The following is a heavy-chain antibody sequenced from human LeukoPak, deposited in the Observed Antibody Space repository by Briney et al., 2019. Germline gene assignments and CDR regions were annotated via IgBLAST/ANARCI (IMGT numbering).Heavy chain of an antibody. J-gene: IGHJ6*03. V-gene: IGHV1-18*01. CDR2: ISAYNGNT. CDR3: ARWFQTDDRGSYYYMDV. D-gene: IGHD3-10*01. Sequence: ASVKVSCKASGYTFTSYGISWVRQAPGQGLEWMGWISAYNGNTNYAQKLQGRVTMTTDTSTSTAYMELRSLRSDDTAVYYCARWFQTDDRGSYYYMDVWGKGTTVTVSS. CDR1: GYTFTSYG.